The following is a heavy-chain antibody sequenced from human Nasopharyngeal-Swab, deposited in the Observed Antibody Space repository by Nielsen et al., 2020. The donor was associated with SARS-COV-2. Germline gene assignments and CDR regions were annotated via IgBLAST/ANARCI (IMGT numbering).Heavy chain of an antibody. Sequence: GGSLRLSCAASGFTFSDYYMSWIRQAPGKRLEWVSYLSSSGSTIYYADSVKGRFTISRDNAKNSLYLQMNSLRAEDTAVYYCARVPPGATHFDYWGQGTLVTVSS. CDR2: LSSSGSTI. D-gene: IGHD1-26*01. J-gene: IGHJ4*02. CDR3: ARVPPGATHFDY. V-gene: IGHV3-11*04. CDR1: GFTFSDYY.